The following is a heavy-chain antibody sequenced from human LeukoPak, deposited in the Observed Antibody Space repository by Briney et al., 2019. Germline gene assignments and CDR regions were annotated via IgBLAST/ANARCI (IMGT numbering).Heavy chain of an antibody. D-gene: IGHD5-18*01. J-gene: IGHJ4*02. V-gene: IGHV3-13*04. CDR1: GYPFSGYH. CDR3: ARGFRGYNYEFDY. Sequence: GGSLRHSCGAHGYPFSGYHVHWVPQATGKGVEWVSRIGTAGDTYYAGSVKGRFTISRENAKNSLYIQMNSLRAGDTAVYYCARGFRGYNYEFDYWGQGTLVTVSS. CDR2: IGTAGDT.